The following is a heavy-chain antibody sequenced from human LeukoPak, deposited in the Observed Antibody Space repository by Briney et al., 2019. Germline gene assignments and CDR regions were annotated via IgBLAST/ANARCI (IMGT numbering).Heavy chain of an antibody. Sequence: SETLSLTCTVSGGSIGSYYWSWIRQPPGKGLEWIGYIYYSGSTDYNPPLKSRVTISVATSKNQFSLKVSSVTAADTAVYYCARGYYDSSGQYYRGIFDYWGQGTLVTVST. CDR1: GGSIGSYY. D-gene: IGHD3-22*01. CDR3: ARGYYDSSGQYYRGIFDY. CDR2: IYYSGST. J-gene: IGHJ4*02. V-gene: IGHV4-59*01.